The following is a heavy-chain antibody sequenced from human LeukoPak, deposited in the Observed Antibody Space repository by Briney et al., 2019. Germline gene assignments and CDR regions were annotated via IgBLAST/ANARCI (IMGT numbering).Heavy chain of an antibody. Sequence: GASVTVSCKASGYTFTSYYMHWVRQAPGQGLEWMGIINPSGGSTSYAQKFQGRVTMTRDTSTSTVYMELSSLRSEDTAVYYCAREPPFHCGGDCYFDYWGQGTLVTVSS. CDR2: INPSGGST. J-gene: IGHJ4*02. V-gene: IGHV1-46*01. CDR1: GYTFTSYY. CDR3: AREPPFHCGGDCYFDY. D-gene: IGHD2-21*02.